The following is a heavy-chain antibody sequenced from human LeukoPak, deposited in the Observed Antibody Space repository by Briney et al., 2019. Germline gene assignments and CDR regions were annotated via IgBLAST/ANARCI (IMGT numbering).Heavy chain of an antibody. J-gene: IGHJ6*03. Sequence: ASVKVSCKTSGYPFTTYEINWVRQAAGQGLEWMGWVHPNSGNTAYAQKFQGRVTMTTDTSTSTAYMELRSLRSDDTAVYYCARGPEGHYYMDVWGKGTTVTVSS. CDR1: GYPFTTYE. V-gene: IGHV1-8*01. CDR3: ARGPEGHYYMDV. CDR2: VHPNSGNT.